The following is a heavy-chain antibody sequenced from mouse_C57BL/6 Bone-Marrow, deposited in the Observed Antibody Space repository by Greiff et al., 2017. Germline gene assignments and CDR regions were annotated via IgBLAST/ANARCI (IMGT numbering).Heavy chain of an antibody. J-gene: IGHJ3*01. Sequence: EVQLQQSGAELVRPGASVKLSCTASGFNIKDDYMHWVKQRPEQGLEWIGWIDPENGDTEYASKFQGKATITADTSSNTAYLQLSSLTSEDTAVYYCTTPYYYGSSVFAYWGQETLVTVSA. D-gene: IGHD1-1*01. V-gene: IGHV14-4*01. CDR2: IDPENGDT. CDR1: GFNIKDDY. CDR3: TTPYYYGSSVFAY.